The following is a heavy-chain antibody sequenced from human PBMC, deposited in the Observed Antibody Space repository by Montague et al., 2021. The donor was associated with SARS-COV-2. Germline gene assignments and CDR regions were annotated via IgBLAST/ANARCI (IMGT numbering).Heavy chain of an antibody. CDR2: IKLDGSEE. Sequence: SLRLSCAASGFIFGDYWMSWVRQAPGKGLEWVAHIKLDGSEEYYXDSVKGRSTVSRDNARNSLYLQMNSLRAEDTAVYYCERATLYMDVWGEGTTVAVSS. CDR3: ERATLYMDV. J-gene: IGHJ6*03. CDR1: GFIFGDYW. V-gene: IGHV3-7*01.